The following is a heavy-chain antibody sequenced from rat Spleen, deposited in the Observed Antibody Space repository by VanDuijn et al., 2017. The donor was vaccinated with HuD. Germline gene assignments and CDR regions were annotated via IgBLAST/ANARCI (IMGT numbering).Heavy chain of an antibody. Sequence: EVQLVESGGGLVQPGRSLKISCTASGFIFRKYDMAWVRQAPTKGLEWVASISPSGGSTYYRDSVKGRFIVSRDNAKTTLYLQMDSLRSEDTATYYCSTVGVYYGLSYNWFAYWGQGTLVTVSS. CDR1: GFIFRKYD. D-gene: IGHD1-6*01. J-gene: IGHJ3*01. V-gene: IGHV5-27*01. CDR2: ISPSGGST. CDR3: STVGVYYGLSYNWFAY.